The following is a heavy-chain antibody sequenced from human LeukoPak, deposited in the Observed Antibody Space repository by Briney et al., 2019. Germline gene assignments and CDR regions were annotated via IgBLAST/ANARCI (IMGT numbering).Heavy chain of an antibody. CDR1: GGSFSGYY. CDR3: ARGLTKYGTTQPYYFDY. D-gene: IGHD2-2*01. CDR2: INHSGST. V-gene: IGHV4-34*01. J-gene: IGHJ4*02. Sequence: PSETLSLTCAVYGGSFSGYYWSWIRQPPGKGLEWIGEINHSGSTNYNPPLKSRVTISVDTSKNQFSLKLSSVTAADTAVYYCARGLTKYGTTQPYYFDYWGQGTLVTVSS.